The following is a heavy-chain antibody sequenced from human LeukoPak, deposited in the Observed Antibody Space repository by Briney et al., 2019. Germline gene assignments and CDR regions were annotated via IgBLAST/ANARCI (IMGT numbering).Heavy chain of an antibody. CDR1: GYTFTGYY. Sequence: GASVKVSCKASGYTFTGYYMHWVRQAPGQGLEWMRWINPNSGGTNYAQKFQGRVTMTRDTSISTAYMELSRLRSDDTAVYYCARIPYYYESIGYYEFDYWGQGTLVTVYS. CDR3: ARIPYYYESIGYYEFDY. D-gene: IGHD3-22*01. J-gene: IGHJ4*02. V-gene: IGHV1-2*02. CDR2: INPNSGGT.